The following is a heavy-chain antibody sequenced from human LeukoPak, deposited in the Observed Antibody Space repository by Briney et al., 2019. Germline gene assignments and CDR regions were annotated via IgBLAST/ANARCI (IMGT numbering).Heavy chain of an antibody. J-gene: IGHJ4*02. CDR1: GYSFTDYY. CDR2: INPNNGGT. V-gene: IGHV1-2*02. Sequence: ASVKVSCKASGYSFTDYYIHWVRQAPGQGLEWTGWINPNNGGTNYAQKFQGRVTMTRDTSISTAYMELTRLTSDDTAFYYCARVMVRGPLDYWGQGTVVTVSS. CDR3: ARVMVRGPLDY. D-gene: IGHD3-10*01.